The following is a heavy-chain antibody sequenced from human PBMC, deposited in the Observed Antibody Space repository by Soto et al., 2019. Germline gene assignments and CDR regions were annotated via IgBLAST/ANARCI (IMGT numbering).Heavy chain of an antibody. J-gene: IGHJ4*02. Sequence: EVHLVESGGGLVQPGGSLRLSCAASGFTFSSYWMTWVRQAPGKGLEWVANIKQDGGAKYYVDSVKGRFTISRDNAKNSLYLQMNSLRAEDTAVYYCEKAIYGGNSDFGYWGQGTLVTVSS. CDR3: EKAIYGGNSDFGY. CDR1: GFTFSSYW. CDR2: IKQDGGAK. D-gene: IGHD4-17*01. V-gene: IGHV3-7*05.